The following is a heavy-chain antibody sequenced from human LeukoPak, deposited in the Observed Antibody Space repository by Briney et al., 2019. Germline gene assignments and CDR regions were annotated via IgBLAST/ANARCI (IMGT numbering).Heavy chain of an antibody. CDR2: ILTSGTT. Sequence: NPSETMSLTCTVSNGSISSYHWSWVRQPPGKGLEWIGYILTSGTTNYNPSLKSRLTISVDTSKNQFTLKLSSVTAADTAVYYCARLRVSGSYLYYFDYWGQGTLVTVSS. CDR1: NGSISSYH. D-gene: IGHD1-26*01. V-gene: IGHV4-4*09. J-gene: IGHJ4*02. CDR3: ARLRVSGSYLYYFDY.